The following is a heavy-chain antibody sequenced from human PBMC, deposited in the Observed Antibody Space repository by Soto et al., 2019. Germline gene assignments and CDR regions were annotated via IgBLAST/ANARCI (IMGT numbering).Heavy chain of an antibody. J-gene: IGHJ6*02. CDR1: GGSISSYY. Sequence: QVQLQESGPGLVKPSETLSLTCTVSGGSISSYYWSWIRQPPGKGLEWIGYIYYSGSTNYNPSLKNRVTISVDTAKNQFSLKLSSVTAADTAVYYCATNYGGNSGDYYYYGMDVWGQGTTVTVSS. D-gene: IGHD4-17*01. CDR2: IYYSGST. CDR3: ATNYGGNSGDYYYYGMDV. V-gene: IGHV4-59*01.